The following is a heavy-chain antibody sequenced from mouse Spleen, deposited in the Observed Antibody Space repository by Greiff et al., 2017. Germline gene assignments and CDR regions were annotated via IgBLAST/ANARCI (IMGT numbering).Heavy chain of an antibody. D-gene: IGHD4-1*01. CDR2: IRNKANGYTT. CDR3: ARELGGFDY. CDR1: GFTFTDYY. V-gene: IGHV7-3*01. Sequence: EVMLVESGGGLVQPGGSLSLSCAASGFTFTDYYMSWVRQPPGKALEWLGFIRNKANGYTTEYSASVKGRFTISRDNSQSILYLQMNALRAEDSATYYCARELGGFDYWGQGTTLTVSS. J-gene: IGHJ2*01.